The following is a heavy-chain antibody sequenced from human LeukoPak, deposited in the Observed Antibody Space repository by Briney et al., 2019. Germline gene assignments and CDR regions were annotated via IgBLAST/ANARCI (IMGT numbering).Heavy chain of an antibody. J-gene: IGHJ4*02. CDR1: GASVSSYY. Sequence: PSETLSLTCTVSGASVSSYYWSWIRQPPGKGLEWIGYIYYSGSTYYNPSLKSRVTISVDTSKNQFSLKLSSVTAADTAVYYCSGYQWFQPLYFDYWGQGTLVTVSS. V-gene: IGHV4-59*06. CDR2: IYYSGST. D-gene: IGHD6-19*01. CDR3: SGYQWFQPLYFDY.